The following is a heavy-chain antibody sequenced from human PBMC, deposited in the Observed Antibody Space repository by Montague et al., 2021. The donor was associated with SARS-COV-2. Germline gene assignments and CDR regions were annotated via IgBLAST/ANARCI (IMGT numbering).Heavy chain of an antibody. V-gene: IGHV4-34*01. CDR3: ARAPTSYDVLTGHDSELDA. J-gene: IGHJ5*02. Sequence: SETLSLTCGVSGGPLSGYFWSWIRQTPGKGLEWIGEISHGGATKYNPTLKSRATVSVDTSRNQFSLKLNSVTAADTGVYYCARAPTSYDVLTGHDSELDAWGQGTLVAVSS. CDR2: ISHGGAT. D-gene: IGHD3-9*01. CDR1: GGPLSGYF.